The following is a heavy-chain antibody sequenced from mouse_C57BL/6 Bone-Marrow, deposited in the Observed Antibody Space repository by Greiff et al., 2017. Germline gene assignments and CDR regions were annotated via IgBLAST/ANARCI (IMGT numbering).Heavy chain of an antibody. J-gene: IGHJ3*01. D-gene: IGHD2-3*01. CDR2: IWWDDDK. Sequence: QVTLKESGPGILQPSPTLSLSCSFSGFSLSTFGMGVGWIRQPPGKGLEWLAHIWWDDDKYYNPALKSRLTISKDTSKNQEFLKIANVDTADTATYYCARIESPSMMVTPFAYWGQGTLVTVSA. CDR3: ARIESPSMMVTPFAY. V-gene: IGHV8-8*01. CDR1: GFSLSTFGMG.